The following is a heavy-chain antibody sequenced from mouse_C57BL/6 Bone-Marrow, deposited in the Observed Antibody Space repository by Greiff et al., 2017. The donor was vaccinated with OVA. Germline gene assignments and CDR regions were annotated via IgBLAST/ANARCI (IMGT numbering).Heavy chain of an antibody. Sequence: QVHVKQSGAELVRPGTSVKVSCKASGYAFTNYLIEWVKQRPGQGLEWIGVINPGSGGTNYNEKFKGKATLTADKSSSTAYMQLSSLTSEDSAVYFCARNPITTVVPSSYFDYWGQGTTLTVSS. CDR3: ARNPITTVVPSSYFDY. CDR1: GYAFTNYL. V-gene: IGHV1-54*01. J-gene: IGHJ2*01. CDR2: INPGSGGT. D-gene: IGHD1-1*01.